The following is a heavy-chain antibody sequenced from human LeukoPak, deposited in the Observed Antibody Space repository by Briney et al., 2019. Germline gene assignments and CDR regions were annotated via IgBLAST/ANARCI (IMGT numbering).Heavy chain of an antibody. D-gene: IGHD2-2*01. J-gene: IGHJ3*02. CDR3: ARRYCSSTSCHDAFDI. CDR2: IYTSGST. V-gene: IGHV4-4*09. CDR1: GGSISSYY. Sequence: SETLSLTCTVSGGSISSYYWSWIRQPPGKGLEWIGYIYTSGSTNYNPSLKSRLTISADKTKNQFSLKLSSVAAADTAVYYCARRYCSSTSCHDAFDIWGKGTMVTVSS.